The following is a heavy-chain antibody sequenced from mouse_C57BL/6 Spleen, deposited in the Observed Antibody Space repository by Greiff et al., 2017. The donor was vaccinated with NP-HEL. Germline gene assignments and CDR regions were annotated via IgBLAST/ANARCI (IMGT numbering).Heavy chain of an antibody. CDR3: AKNPIFITTVVEGTYAMDY. V-gene: IGHV2-5*01. Sequence: VQLQQSGPGLVQPSQSLSITCTVSGFSLTSYGVHWVRQSPGKGLEWLGVIWRGGSTDYNAAFMSRLSITKDNSKSQVFFKMNSLQADDTAIYYCAKNPIFITTVVEGTYAMDYWGQGTSVTVSS. J-gene: IGHJ4*01. CDR1: GFSLTSYG. CDR2: IWRGGST. D-gene: IGHD1-1*01.